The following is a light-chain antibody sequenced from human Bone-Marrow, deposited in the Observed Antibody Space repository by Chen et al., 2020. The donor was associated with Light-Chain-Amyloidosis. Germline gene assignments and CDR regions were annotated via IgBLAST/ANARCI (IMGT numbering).Light chain of an antibody. CDR1: NIASTT. Sequence: SYVLTQPSSVSVAPGQTAQHSCGGNNIASTTVHWYPRTPCHAPLLVGYDDSDRPSGIPERLSGSNSGNTATLTISRVEAGDEADYYCQVWDRSSDRPVFGGGTKLTVL. V-gene: IGLV3-21*02. CDR3: QVWDRSSDRPV. CDR2: DDS. J-gene: IGLJ3*02.